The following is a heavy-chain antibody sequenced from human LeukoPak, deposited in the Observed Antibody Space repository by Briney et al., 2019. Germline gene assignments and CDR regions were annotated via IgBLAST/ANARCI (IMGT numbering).Heavy chain of an antibody. V-gene: IGHV4-4*02. D-gene: IGHD6-13*01. CDR2: ISYSGST. Sequence: PSETVSLTCAVSGGSISSSNWWSWIRQPPGKGLEWIGSISYSGSTYYNPSLKSRITISVDTSKNQFSLKLSSVTAADTAVYYCARDVTAAFDYWGQGTLVTVSS. CDR1: GGSISSSNW. CDR3: ARDVTAAFDY. J-gene: IGHJ4*02.